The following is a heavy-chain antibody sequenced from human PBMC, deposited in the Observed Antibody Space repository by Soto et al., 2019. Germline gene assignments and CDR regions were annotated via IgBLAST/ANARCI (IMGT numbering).Heavy chain of an antibody. CDR3: ARGLRYCSSTSCYPPGYYYYYGMDV. D-gene: IGHD2-2*01. J-gene: IGHJ6*02. CDR1: GGSFSGYY. V-gene: IGHV4-34*01. CDR2: INHSGST. Sequence: SETLSLTCAVYGGSFSGYYWSWIRQPPGKGLEWIGEINHSGSTNYNPTHKSRVTISVDTSKNQFSLKLSSVTAADTAVYYCARGLRYCSSTSCYPPGYYYYYGMDVWGQGTTVTVSS.